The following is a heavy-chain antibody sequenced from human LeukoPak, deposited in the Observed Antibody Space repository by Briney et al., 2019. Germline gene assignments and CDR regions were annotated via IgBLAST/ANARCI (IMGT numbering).Heavy chain of an antibody. CDR1: GFTFSKYR. CDR2: INSHGDTT. Sequence: GGSLRPSCEATGFTFSKYRMHWVRQSPGKGLVWVSFINSHGDTTTYADSVRGRFTISRDNAKNTVFLQMTSLVAEDTAVYYCARASGYLNDLDFWGQGTLVSVSS. J-gene: IGHJ4*02. V-gene: IGHV3-74*01. D-gene: IGHD3-3*01. CDR3: ARASGYLNDLDF.